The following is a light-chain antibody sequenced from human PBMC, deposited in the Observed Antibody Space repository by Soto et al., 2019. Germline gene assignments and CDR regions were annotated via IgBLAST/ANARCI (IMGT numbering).Light chain of an antibody. CDR3: NSYAGSNNLV. V-gene: IGLV2-8*01. CDR2: EVT. J-gene: IGLJ3*02. Sequence: QSALTQSPSASGSPGQSVTISCTGTSSDVGGYNYVSWYQQHPGKAPKLMIYEVTKRPSGVPDRFSGSKSGNTASLTVSGLQAEDEADYYCNSYAGSNNLVFGGGTQLTVL. CDR1: SSDVGGYNY.